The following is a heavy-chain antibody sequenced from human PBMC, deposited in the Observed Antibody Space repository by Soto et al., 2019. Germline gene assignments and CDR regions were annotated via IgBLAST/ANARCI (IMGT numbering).Heavy chain of an antibody. J-gene: IGHJ6*02. CDR3: ARLSGENYYYYGMDV. D-gene: IGHD3-10*01. CDR1: GFRNYG. V-gene: IGHV3-33*01. CDR2: IWHDGSKK. Sequence: QVQLVVSGGGVVQPGRSLRLSCAASGFRNYGMHWVRQAPGKGLEWVALIWHDGSKKHYADSVKGRFTISRDDSKNTVDLQMNSLRAEDTAVYYCARLSGENYYYYGMDVWGQGTTVTVSS.